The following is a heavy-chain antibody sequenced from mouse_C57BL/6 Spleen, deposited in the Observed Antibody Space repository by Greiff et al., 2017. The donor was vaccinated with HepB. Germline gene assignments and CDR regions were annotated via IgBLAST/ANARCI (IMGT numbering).Heavy chain of an antibody. CDR2: IYPSDSET. CDR1: GSTFTSYW. CDR3: ARGAMVTPFDY. D-gene: IGHD2-2*01. V-gene: IGHV1-61*01. Sequence: QVQLQQPGAELVRPGSSVKLSCKASGSTFTSYWMDWVKQRPGQGLEWIGNIYPSDSETHYNQKFKDKATLTVDKSSSTAYMQLSSLTSEDSAVYYCARGAMVTPFDYWGQGTTLTVSS. J-gene: IGHJ2*01.